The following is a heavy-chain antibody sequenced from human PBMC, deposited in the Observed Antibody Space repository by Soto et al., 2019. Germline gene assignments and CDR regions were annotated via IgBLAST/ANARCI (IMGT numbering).Heavy chain of an antibody. Sequence: SCKASGGTFSSYAISWVRQAPGKGLEWVSAISGSGGSTYYADSVKGRFTISRDNSKNTLYLQMNSLRAEDTAVYYCAKDLAAVTMIVVDDAFDIWGQGTMVTVSS. V-gene: IGHV3-23*01. CDR2: ISGSGGST. J-gene: IGHJ3*02. CDR1: GGTFSSYA. CDR3: AKDLAAVTMIVVDDAFDI. D-gene: IGHD3-22*01.